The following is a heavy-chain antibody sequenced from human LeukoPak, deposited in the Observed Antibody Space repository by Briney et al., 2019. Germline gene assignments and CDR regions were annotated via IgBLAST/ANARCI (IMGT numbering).Heavy chain of an antibody. V-gene: IGHV3-7*01. CDR3: SGRDSSRSPRAY. CDR1: GLTFTDFW. D-gene: IGHD2-2*01. Sequence: GGSLRLSCAASGLTFTDFWMHWVRLAPGRGLEWLANIKPDGSEKYYVDSVKGRFAISRDNAKNEVYLEMSSLRAEDTGVYYCSGRDSSRSPRAYWGQGTLVSVSS. CDR2: IKPDGSEK. J-gene: IGHJ4*02.